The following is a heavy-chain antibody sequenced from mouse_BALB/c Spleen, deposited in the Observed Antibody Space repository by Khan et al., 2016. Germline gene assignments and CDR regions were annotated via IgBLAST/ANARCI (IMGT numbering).Heavy chain of an antibody. J-gene: IGHJ4*01. V-gene: IGHV2-5-1*01. CDR3: AKSNYDVGYYAMDY. Sequence: QVQLQQSGPSLVQPSQSLSITCTVSGFSLTSYGVHWVRQSPGKGLEWLGVIWRGGSTDYNAAFMSRLSINKDNSKSQVFFKMNSLQAENTAIYYCAKSNYDVGYYAMDYWGQGTSVTVSS. CDR1: GFSLTSYG. CDR2: IWRGGST. D-gene: IGHD2-4*01.